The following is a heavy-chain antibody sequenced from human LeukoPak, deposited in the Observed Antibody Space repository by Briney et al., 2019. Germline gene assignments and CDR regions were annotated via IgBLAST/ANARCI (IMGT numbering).Heavy chain of an antibody. V-gene: IGHV4-59*01. CDR1: GGYINNYY. D-gene: IGHD6-6*01. CDR2: IYHTGST. Sequence: SETMSLTCTVSGGYINNYYWSWIRQSPGKGLVWIGYIYHTGSTNYNPSLKSRATISVDTSKNQFSLKLRSVTAADTAVYYCARGDSSSLPFDYWGQGTLVTVSS. J-gene: IGHJ4*02. CDR3: ARGDSSSLPFDY.